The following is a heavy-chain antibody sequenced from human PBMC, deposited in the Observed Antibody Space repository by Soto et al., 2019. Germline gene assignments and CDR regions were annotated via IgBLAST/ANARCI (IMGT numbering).Heavy chain of an antibody. D-gene: IGHD3-3*01. V-gene: IGHV4-38-2*01. CDR2: IYHSGNT. Sequence: SETLSLTCGVSGYSISSGFYWGWIRQPPGKGLEWIGSIYHSGNTYYKRSLRSRVTLSVDTSKNQFSLTVTSVTAADTAVYYCARAGXESIPIFGVVAPYGMDVWGQGTTVTVSS. CDR1: GYSISSGFY. J-gene: IGHJ6*02. CDR3: ARAGXESIPIFGVVAPYGMDV.